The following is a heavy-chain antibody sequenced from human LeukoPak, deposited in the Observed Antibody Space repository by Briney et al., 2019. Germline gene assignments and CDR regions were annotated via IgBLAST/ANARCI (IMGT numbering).Heavy chain of an antibody. Sequence: GGCLRLAWAASRFTVGIYGMHWFRRAPGKGLEWVAVIRYDGSNKYYADSVKGRFTISRDNSKHTLYLQMSSLSAEATAVYYCAKDLAVAGTWYYFDYWGPGTIVTVSS. J-gene: IGHJ4*02. CDR3: AKDLAVAGTWYYFDY. D-gene: IGHD6-19*01. CDR1: RFTVGIYG. CDR2: IRYDGSNK. V-gene: IGHV3-30*02.